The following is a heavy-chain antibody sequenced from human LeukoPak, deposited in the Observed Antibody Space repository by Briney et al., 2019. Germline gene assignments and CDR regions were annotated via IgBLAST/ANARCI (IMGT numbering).Heavy chain of an antibody. CDR1: GGSSRGSSYY. D-gene: IGHD6-19*01. Sequence: SETLSLTCTISGGSSRGSSYYWGWIRQPPGKGLEWIGSINYSGSTYYNPSLKSRVTISIDTSKNQFSLKLTSVTAADTAVYYCARDPSGWGSYWYFDLWGRGTLVTVSS. CDR3: ARDPSGWGSYWYFDL. J-gene: IGHJ2*01. V-gene: IGHV4-39*07. CDR2: INYSGST.